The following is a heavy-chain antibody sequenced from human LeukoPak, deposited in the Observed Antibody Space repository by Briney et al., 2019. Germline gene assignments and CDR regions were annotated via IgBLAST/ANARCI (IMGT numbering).Heavy chain of an antibody. D-gene: IGHD6-19*01. Sequence: VKVSCKASGGTFSSYAISWVRQAPGQGLEWMGGIIPIFGTANYAQKFQGRVTITADESTSTAYMELSSLRSEDTAVYYCASRGYSSGWYYFDYWGQGTLVTVSS. V-gene: IGHV1-69*01. CDR1: GGTFSSYA. CDR3: ASRGYSSGWYYFDY. CDR2: IIPIFGTA. J-gene: IGHJ4*02.